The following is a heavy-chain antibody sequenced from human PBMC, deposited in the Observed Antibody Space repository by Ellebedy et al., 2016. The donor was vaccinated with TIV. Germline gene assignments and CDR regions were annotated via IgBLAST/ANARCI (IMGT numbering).Heavy chain of an antibody. CDR1: GYTFTSYG. D-gene: IGHD3-16*01. CDR3: ARDRGEAGASDY. J-gene: IGHJ4*02. V-gene: IGHV1-18*04. Sequence: AASVKVSCKASGYTFTSYGISWARQAPGQGLEWMGWINAYNGDTNYAQKLQGRVTMTTDTSTSTAYMELRSLRSDDTAVYYCARDRGEAGASDYWGQGTLVTVSS. CDR2: INAYNGDT.